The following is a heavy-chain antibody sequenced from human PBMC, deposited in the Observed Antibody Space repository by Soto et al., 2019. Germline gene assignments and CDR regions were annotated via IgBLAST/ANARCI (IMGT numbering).Heavy chain of an antibody. J-gene: IGHJ6*03. CDR1: GRTLSEIS. Sequence: ASVKVSCKVSGRTLSEISIHWVRQAPGRGPEWMGGFDPEYGKTTYAQKFQGRFTMTEDTSTDTAYMELSSLRSDDTAVYYCARGGWLQLYYYYYYMDVWGKGTTVTVSS. CDR2: FDPEYGKT. D-gene: IGHD5-18*01. CDR3: ARGGWLQLYYYYYYMDV. V-gene: IGHV1-24*01.